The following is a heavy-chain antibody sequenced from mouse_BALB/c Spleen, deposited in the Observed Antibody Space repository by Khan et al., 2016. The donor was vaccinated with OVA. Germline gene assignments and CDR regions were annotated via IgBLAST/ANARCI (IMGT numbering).Heavy chain of an antibody. V-gene: IGHV3-1*02. D-gene: IGHD1-1*01. CDR2: IGYSGST. CDR1: GFSIVSGYG. CDR3: TRTGRIKF. Sequence: VQLQLLGLGLVKPSQSLFLTGTVTGFSIVSGYGWYWIWQFHGNKLEWMGYIGYSGSTNYKPSLYSRISITRVTSKNQFFLQLNSVTTKDTATYYCTRTGRIKFWGQGTTLTVSS. J-gene: IGHJ2*01.